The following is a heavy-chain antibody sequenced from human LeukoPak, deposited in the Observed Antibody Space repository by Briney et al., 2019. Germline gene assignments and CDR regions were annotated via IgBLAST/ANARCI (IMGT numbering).Heavy chain of an antibody. Sequence: ASVKVSCKASGYTFTGYYMHWVRQAPGQGLEWMGRINPNSGGTNYAQKFQGRVTMTRDTSISTAYMELSRLRSDDTAVYYCARVAYSSSGPIDYWGQGTLVTVSS. CDR3: ARVAYSSSGPIDY. CDR1: GYTFTGYY. V-gene: IGHV1-2*06. CDR2: INPNSGGT. J-gene: IGHJ4*02. D-gene: IGHD6-6*01.